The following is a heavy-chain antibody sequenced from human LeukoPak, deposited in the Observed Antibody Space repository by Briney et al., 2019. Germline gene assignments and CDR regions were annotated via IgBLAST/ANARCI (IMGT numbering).Heavy chain of an antibody. CDR2: ISSSSSYI. CDR1: GFTSSSYS. Sequence: GGSLRLSCAASGFTSSSYSMNWVRQAPGKGLEWVSSISSSSSYIYYADSVKGRFTISRDNAKNSLYLQMNSLRAEDTAVYYCARDRHYYDSSGRDYWGQGTLVTVSS. J-gene: IGHJ4*02. D-gene: IGHD3-22*01. CDR3: ARDRHYYDSSGRDY. V-gene: IGHV3-21*01.